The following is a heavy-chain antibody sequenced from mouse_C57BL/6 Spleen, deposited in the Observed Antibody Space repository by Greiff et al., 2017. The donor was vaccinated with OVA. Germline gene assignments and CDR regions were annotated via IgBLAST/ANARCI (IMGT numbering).Heavy chain of an antibody. D-gene: IGHD2-4*01. CDR2: IWSDGST. CDR3: ARDYDVGYFDV. CDR1: GFSLTSYG. Sequence: VMLVESGPGLVAPSQSLSLPCPVSGFSLTSYGVHWVRQPPGKGLEWLVVIWSDGSTTYNSALKSRLSISKNNSKSQVFIRMNSHQTDDTAMDYCARDYDVGYFDVWGTGTTVTVSS. V-gene: IGHV2-6*03. J-gene: IGHJ1*03.